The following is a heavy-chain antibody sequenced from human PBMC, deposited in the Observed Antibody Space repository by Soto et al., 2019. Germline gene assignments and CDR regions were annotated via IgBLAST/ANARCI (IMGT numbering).Heavy chain of an antibody. CDR1: GYTFSNYG. D-gene: IGHD3-3*01. J-gene: IGHJ6*02. CDR3: ARISQLYDFWSQGDVYYYGMDV. V-gene: IGHV1-18*01. CDR2: ISGYKGNT. Sequence: QVQLVQSGAEVKEPGASVKVSCKASGYTFSNYGIGWVRQAPGQGLEWMGWISGYKGNTNYAQKVQGRVTMTTDTPTSTTYMKLRSLRSDDKAVYYCARISQLYDFWSQGDVYYYGMDVWGHGSTVTVAS.